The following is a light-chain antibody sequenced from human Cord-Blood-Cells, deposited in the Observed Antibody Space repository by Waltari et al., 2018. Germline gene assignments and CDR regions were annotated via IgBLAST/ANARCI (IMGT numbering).Light chain of an antibody. CDR3: SSYTSSSTVV. CDR2: DAS. Sequence: QPAPTLPAAVSGLPGQSTPISSLGPGSDVGGSNYASWYQQHPGNAPKLINYDASNRPSGVSSRFSGSKSGNTASLTISGLQAEDEADYYCSSYTSSSTVVFGGGTKLTVL. J-gene: IGLJ2*01. CDR1: GSDVGGSNY. V-gene: IGLV2-14*01.